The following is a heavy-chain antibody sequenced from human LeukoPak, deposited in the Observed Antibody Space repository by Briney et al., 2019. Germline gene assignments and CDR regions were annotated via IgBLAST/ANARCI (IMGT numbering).Heavy chain of an antibody. D-gene: IGHD1-1*01. CDR2: IYSGGNT. Sequence: GGSLRLSCAASGFTVSSNYMRWVRQAPGKGLEWVSVIYSGGNTYYADSVKGRFTISRDNSKNTLYLQLNSLRAEDTVVYYCTTHVIQRPEFDYWGQGTLVTVSS. CDR1: GFTVSSNY. V-gene: IGHV3-53*01. CDR3: TTHVIQRPEFDY. J-gene: IGHJ4*02.